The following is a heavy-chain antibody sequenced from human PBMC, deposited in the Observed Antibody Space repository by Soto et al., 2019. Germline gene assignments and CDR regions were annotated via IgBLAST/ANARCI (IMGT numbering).Heavy chain of an antibody. CDR1: GASINTGGFY. J-gene: IGHJ4*02. Sequence: SETLSLTCSASGASINTGGFYWSWLRQYPGKGLDWIGYGSHTGSRYLNPSLRSRITISLDTPNNQFSLRLTSVTAADTAVYYCSRVKVTTESFDSWGQGSLVTVSS. V-gene: IGHV4-31*03. D-gene: IGHD4-17*01. CDR3: SRVKVTTESFDS. CDR2: GSHTGSR.